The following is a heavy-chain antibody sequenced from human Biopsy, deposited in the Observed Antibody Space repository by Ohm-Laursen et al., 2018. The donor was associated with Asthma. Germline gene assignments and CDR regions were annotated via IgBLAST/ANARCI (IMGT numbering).Heavy chain of an antibody. J-gene: IGHJ2*01. CDR3: ARAVSSSSYWYFDL. CDR1: GDAMSTSGSY. Sequence: TLSLTCIVSGDAMSTSGSYWGWIRQSPGKGLEWIGSIYYSGRTYYNPSLESRVTISAATSKNHFSLKVTSVTAADTAVYYCARAVSSSSYWYFDLWGRGDLVTVSS. V-gene: IGHV4-39*02. D-gene: IGHD6-6*01. CDR2: IYYSGRT.